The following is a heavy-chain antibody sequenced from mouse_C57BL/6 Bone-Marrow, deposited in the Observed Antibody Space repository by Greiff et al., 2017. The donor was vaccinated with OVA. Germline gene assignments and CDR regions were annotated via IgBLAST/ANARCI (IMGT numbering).Heavy chain of an antibody. Sequence: EVQVVESEGGLVQPGSSMKLSCTASGFTFSDYYMAWVRQVPEKGLEWVANINYDGSSTYYLDSLKSRFIISRDIAKNILYLQMSSLKSEDTATYYCARDYYGSSDRGYFDVWGTGTTVTVSS. V-gene: IGHV5-16*01. CDR3: ARDYYGSSDRGYFDV. CDR2: INYDGSST. CDR1: GFTFSDYY. J-gene: IGHJ1*03. D-gene: IGHD1-1*01.